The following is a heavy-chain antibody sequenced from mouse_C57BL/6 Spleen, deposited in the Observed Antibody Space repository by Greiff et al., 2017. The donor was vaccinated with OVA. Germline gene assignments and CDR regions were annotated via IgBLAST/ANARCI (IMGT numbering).Heavy chain of an antibody. Sequence: VQLQQSGPELVKPGASVKISCKASGYTFTDYYINWVKQRPGQGLEWIGWIFPGSGSTYYNEKFKGKATLTVDKSSSTAYMLLSSLTSEDSAVYFCARSILTGTRYFDYWGQGTTLTVSS. D-gene: IGHD4-1*01. CDR1: GYTFTDYY. CDR3: ARSILTGTRYFDY. J-gene: IGHJ2*01. CDR2: IFPGSGST. V-gene: IGHV1-75*01.